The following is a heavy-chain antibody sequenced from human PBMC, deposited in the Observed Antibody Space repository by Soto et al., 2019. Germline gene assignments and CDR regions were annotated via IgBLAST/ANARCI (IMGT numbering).Heavy chain of an antibody. Sequence: GASVKVSCKASGYTFTGYDMHWGRQAPGQGLEWMGWINPNSGGTNYAQKFQGRVTMTRDTSISTAYMELSRLRSDDTAVYYCARDYYGSGSYYYDYWGQGTLVTVSS. D-gene: IGHD3-10*01. CDR3: ARDYYGSGSYYYDY. J-gene: IGHJ4*02. CDR2: INPNSGGT. V-gene: IGHV1-2*02. CDR1: GYTFTGYD.